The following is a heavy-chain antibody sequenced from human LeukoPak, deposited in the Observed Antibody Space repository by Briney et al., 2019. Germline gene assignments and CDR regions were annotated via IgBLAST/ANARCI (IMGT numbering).Heavy chain of an antibody. Sequence: SETLSLTCAVSGYSISSGYYWGWIRQPPGKGLEWLGSIYHSGSTYYNPSLKSRVTISVDTSKNQFSLKLSSVTAADTAVYYCARTAIYYYDSSGYYHNWFDPWGQGTLVTVSS. J-gene: IGHJ5*02. V-gene: IGHV4-38-2*01. CDR1: GYSISSGYY. CDR3: ARTAIYYYDSSGYYHNWFDP. D-gene: IGHD3-22*01. CDR2: IYHSGST.